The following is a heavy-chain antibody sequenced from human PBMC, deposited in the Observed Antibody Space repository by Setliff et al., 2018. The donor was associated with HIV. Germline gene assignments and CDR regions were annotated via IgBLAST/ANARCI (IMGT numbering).Heavy chain of an antibody. D-gene: IGHD2-2*01. Sequence: GGSLRLSCAASGFTFSSYTINWVRQAPGEGLEWVSSISSSGGYIYYADSVKGRFTIFSDNAKKSVYLELNSLRAEDTAVYYCARLPGYCSTSSCYGYLDYWGQGTLVTVSS. J-gene: IGHJ4*02. CDR3: ARLPGYCSTSSCYGYLDY. V-gene: IGHV3-21*01. CDR2: ISSSGGYI. CDR1: GFTFSSYT.